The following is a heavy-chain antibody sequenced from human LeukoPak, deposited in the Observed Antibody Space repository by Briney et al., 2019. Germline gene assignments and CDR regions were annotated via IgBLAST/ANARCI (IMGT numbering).Heavy chain of an antibody. CDR2: IYYSGST. CDR1: GGSISSYY. D-gene: IGHD7-27*01. V-gene: IGHV4-59*08. J-gene: IGHJ4*02. CDR3: ARHTGGWGSFDY. Sequence: SETLSLTCTVSGGSISSYYWSWIRQPPGKGLEWIGYIYYSGSTNYNPSLKSRVTISVGTSKNQFSLKLSSVTAADTAVYYCARHTGGWGSFDYWGQGTLVSVSS.